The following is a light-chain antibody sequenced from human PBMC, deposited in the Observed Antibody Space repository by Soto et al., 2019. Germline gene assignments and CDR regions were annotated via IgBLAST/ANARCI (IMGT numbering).Light chain of an antibody. CDR1: QSVSSN. V-gene: IGKV3-15*01. Sequence: EIVMTQSPVTLSVSPGERATLSCRASQSVSSNLAWYQQKPGQAPRLLIYGTSTRATGIPARFSGSGSGTEFTLTISGLQSEDFALYYCQQYNNWPYTFGQGTKLEIK. J-gene: IGKJ2*01. CDR3: QQYNNWPYT. CDR2: GTS.